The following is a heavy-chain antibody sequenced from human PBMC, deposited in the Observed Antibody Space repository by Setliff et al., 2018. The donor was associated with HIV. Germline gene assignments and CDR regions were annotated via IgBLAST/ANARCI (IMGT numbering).Heavy chain of an antibody. CDR3: ARRASTAEVFDY. D-gene: IGHD1-1*01. J-gene: IGHJ4*02. CDR1: GYTFISYG. CDR2: ISVKNGNT. Sequence: GSVKVSCKASGYTFISYGVSWVRQAPGQGLEWMGWISVKNGNTNYAQKFQGRVTMTTDTSTSTAYMELRSLGSDDTAVYYCARRASTAEVFDYWGQGTLVTVSS. V-gene: IGHV1-18*01.